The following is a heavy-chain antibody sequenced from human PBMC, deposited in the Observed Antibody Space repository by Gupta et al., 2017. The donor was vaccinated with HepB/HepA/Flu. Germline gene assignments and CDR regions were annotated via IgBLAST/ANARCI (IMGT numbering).Heavy chain of an antibody. J-gene: IGHJ5*02. CDR2: ISYDGGSE. CDR3: AKGAVAVSKFGWLDP. CDR1: GFTFRAYG. D-gene: IGHD4-11*01. V-gene: IGHV3-30*18. Sequence: QVQLVESGGGVVQPGTSLRLSCAASGFTFRAYGMPWVRQAPGEGLEWVALISYDGGSEDYADAGKGRFTISRDNSKNILYLQMKRLSTADEAVYYCAKGAVAVSKFGWLDPWGQGTLVTVSS.